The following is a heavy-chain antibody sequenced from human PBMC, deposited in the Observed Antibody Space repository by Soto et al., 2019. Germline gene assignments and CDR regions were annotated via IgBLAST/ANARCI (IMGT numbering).Heavy chain of an antibody. CDR3: ARGSSRKAFYYDFWSGYYNLPDSDAFDI. J-gene: IGHJ3*02. CDR1: GYTFTSYG. D-gene: IGHD3-3*01. CDR2: ISAYNGNT. Sequence: QVQLVQSGAEVKKPGASVKVSCKASGYTFTSYGISWVRQAPGQGLEWMGWISAYNGNTNYAQKLQGRVTMTTDTTTSTAYMELRSLRSDDTAVYYCARGSSRKAFYYDFWSGYYNLPDSDAFDIWGQGTMVTVSS. V-gene: IGHV1-18*01.